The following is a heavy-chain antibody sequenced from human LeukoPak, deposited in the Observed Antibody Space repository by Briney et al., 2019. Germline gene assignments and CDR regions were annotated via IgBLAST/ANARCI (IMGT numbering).Heavy chain of an antibody. V-gene: IGHV1-2*02. J-gene: IGHJ6*02. Sequence: GASVTVSCKASGYTFTVQYMHWVRQAPGQGLEWMGWINPNSGGTNYAQKFQGRVTMTRDTSISTAYMELSSLRSDDTAVYYCARVLDFWSGSTHYSYDTMDVWGQGTTVTVSS. CDR1: GYTFTVQY. CDR2: INPNSGGT. CDR3: ARVLDFWSGSTHYSYDTMDV. D-gene: IGHD3-3*01.